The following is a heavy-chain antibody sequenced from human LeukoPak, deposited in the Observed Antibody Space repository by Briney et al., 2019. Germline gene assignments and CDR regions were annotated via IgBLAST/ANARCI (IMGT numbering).Heavy chain of an antibody. Sequence: PGGSLRLSRAASGFTFSDYYMSWIRQAPGKGLEWVSYITTSGSTIYYADSVKGRFTISRDNAKNSLYLQMNSLRAEDTAVYYCARDRYSYGYSAFGYWGQGTLVTVSS. CDR1: GFTFSDYY. J-gene: IGHJ4*02. CDR3: ARDRYSYGYSAFGY. CDR2: ITTSGSTI. V-gene: IGHV3-11*04. D-gene: IGHD5-18*01.